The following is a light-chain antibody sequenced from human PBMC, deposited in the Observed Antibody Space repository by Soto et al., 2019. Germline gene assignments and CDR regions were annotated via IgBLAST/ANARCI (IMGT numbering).Light chain of an antibody. CDR3: QQYGSSPWT. J-gene: IGKJ1*01. CDR2: GAI. V-gene: IGKV3-20*01. Sequence: EMVLTQSPDTLSLSPGERATLSCRASQSVSGSSLAWYQQKPGQAPRLVIHGAISRTTSIPDRFRGSGSGTDFTLTISRLEPEDFAVYYCQQYGSSPWTFXQGTKVDIK. CDR1: QSVSGSS.